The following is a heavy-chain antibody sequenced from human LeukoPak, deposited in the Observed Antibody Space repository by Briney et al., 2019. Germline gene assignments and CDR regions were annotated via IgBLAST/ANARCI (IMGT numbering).Heavy chain of an antibody. CDR3: ARTRYYYNSRSYGAPYYFDY. J-gene: IGHJ4*02. D-gene: IGHD3-10*01. CDR1: GYSISSGDY. Sequence: SETLSLTCTVSGYSISSGDYWGWIRQPPGKGLEWIGSIYHSGSTYYNPSLKSRVTISVDTSKNQFSLKLSSVTAADTAVYYCARTRYYYNSRSYGAPYYFDYWGQGTLVTVSS. V-gene: IGHV4-38-2*02. CDR2: IYHSGST.